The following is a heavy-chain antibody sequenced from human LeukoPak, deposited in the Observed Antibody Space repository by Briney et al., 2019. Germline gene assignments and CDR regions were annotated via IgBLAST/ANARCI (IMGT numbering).Heavy chain of an antibody. CDR3: ARDPPGAHFDY. CDR1: GFTFSSYS. V-gene: IGHV3-21*01. Sequence: GGSLRLSCTASGFTFSSYSMNWVRQAPGKGLEWVSYISSSSSNIFYADSFKGRFTISRDNAQNSLYLQMNSLRVEDTAVYYCARDPPGAHFDYWGQGTLVTVSS. D-gene: IGHD7-27*01. CDR2: ISSSSSNI. J-gene: IGHJ4*02.